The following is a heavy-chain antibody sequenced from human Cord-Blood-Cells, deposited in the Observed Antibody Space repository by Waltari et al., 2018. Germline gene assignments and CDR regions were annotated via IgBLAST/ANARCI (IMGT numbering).Heavy chain of an antibody. CDR3: AKAPDYDFWSGYYTWFDP. CDR1: GFTFSSYA. CDR2: ISGSGGST. J-gene: IGHJ5*02. V-gene: IGHV3-23*04. D-gene: IGHD3-3*01. Sequence: EVQLVESGGGLVQPGGSLRLSCAASGFTFSSYAMSWVRQAPGKGLEWVSAISGSGGSTYYADSVKGRFTISRDNPKNTLYLQMNSLRAEDTAVYYCAKAPDYDFWSGYYTWFDPWGQGTLVTVSS.